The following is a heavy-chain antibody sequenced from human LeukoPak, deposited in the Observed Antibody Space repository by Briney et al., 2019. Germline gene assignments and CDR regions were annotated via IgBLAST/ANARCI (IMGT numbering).Heavy chain of an antibody. V-gene: IGHV4-39*07. J-gene: IGHJ1*01. D-gene: IGHD3-22*01. CDR3: ATDYYDSSGYYYTEYFQH. CDR1: GGSISSSSYY. CDR2: IYYSGST. Sequence: PSETLSLTCTVSGGSISSSSYYWGWIRQPPGKGLEWIGSIYYSGSTYYNPSLKSRVTISVDTSKNQFSLKLSSVTAADTAVYYCATDYYDSSGYYYTEYFQHWGQGTLVTVSS.